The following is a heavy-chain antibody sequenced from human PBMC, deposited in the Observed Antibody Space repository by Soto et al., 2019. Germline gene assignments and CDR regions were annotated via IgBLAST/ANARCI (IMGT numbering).Heavy chain of an antibody. D-gene: IGHD6-19*01. J-gene: IGHJ6*02. V-gene: IGHV4-39*01. CDR1: GGSISSSSHY. CDR3: ARQENSSGGYYYYHGMDV. CDR2: IYYSGST. Sequence: SETLSLTCTVSGGSISSSSHYWGWIRQPPGKGLEWIGSIYYSGSTYYNPSLKSRVTISVDTSKNQFSLKLSSVTAADTAVYYCARQENSSGGYYYYHGMDVWGQGTTVTVS.